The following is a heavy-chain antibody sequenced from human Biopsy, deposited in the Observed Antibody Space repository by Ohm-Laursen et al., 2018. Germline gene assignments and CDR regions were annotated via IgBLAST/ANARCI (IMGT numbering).Heavy chain of an antibody. CDR2: NIPTLGTG. Sequence: SVKVSCKSPGGTFSNYGVNWVRQAPGQGLEWLGGNIPTLGTGNYAHQFQDRVTVVADTSTSTATMELRSLRSDDTAVYYCATKLTGYFHHWGQGTLVIVSS. CDR3: ATKLTGYFHH. D-gene: IGHD3-9*01. CDR1: GGTFSNYG. J-gene: IGHJ1*01. V-gene: IGHV1-69*06.